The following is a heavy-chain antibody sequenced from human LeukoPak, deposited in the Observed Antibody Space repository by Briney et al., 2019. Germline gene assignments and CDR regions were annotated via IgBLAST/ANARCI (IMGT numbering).Heavy chain of an antibody. J-gene: IGHJ6*02. V-gene: IGHV1-24*01. CDR1: GYTLTELS. CDR3: ATWQQLAYDYYYGMDV. Sequence: GASVKVSCRVSGYTLTELSMHWVRQAPGKGLEWMGGFDPEDGETIDAQKFQGRVTMTEDTSTDTAYMELSSLRSEDTAVYYCATWQQLAYDYYYGMDVWGQGTTVTVSS. CDR2: FDPEDGET. D-gene: IGHD6-13*01.